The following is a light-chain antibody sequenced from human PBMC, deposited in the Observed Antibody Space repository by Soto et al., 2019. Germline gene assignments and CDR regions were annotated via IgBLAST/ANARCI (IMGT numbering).Light chain of an antibody. J-gene: IGKJ1*01. CDR3: QHYNSYSEA. CDR1: QTISSW. CDR2: KAS. V-gene: IGKV1-5*03. Sequence: DIQMTQSPSTLSGSVGDRVTITCRASQTISSWLAWYQQKPGKAPKLLIYKASTLKSGGPSRFSCSGSGTEFPRTISSLQADDFATYYCQHYNSYSEAFGQGTKVELK.